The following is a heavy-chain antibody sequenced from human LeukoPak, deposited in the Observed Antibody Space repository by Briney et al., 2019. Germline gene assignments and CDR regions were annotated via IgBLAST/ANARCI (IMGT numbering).Heavy chain of an antibody. D-gene: IGHD3-22*01. J-gene: IGHJ4*02. CDR1: GYTFTSYY. Sequence: GASVKVSCKASGYTFTSYYMHWVRQAPGQGLEWMGIINPSGGSTSYAQKFQGRVTMTRDTSTSTVYMELSSLRSEDTAVYYCARAAYYYDSSGYESFDYWGQGTLATVSS. V-gene: IGHV1-46*01. CDR3: ARAAYYYDSSGYESFDY. CDR2: INPSGGST.